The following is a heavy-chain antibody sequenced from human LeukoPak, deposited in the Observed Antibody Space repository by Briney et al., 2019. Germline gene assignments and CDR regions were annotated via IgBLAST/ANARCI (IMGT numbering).Heavy chain of an antibody. D-gene: IGHD2-2*02. CDR3: ARVQIVSPTIRFDP. J-gene: IGHJ5*02. CDR1: GDSLNNHQ. V-gene: IGHV4-59*11. CDR2: IHYSGRT. Sequence: PSETLSLTCTVSGDSLNNHQWSWIPQPPGKGLEWIGYIHYSGRTNYHPSLKSRVTISIDTSKNQFSLNMNSVTSMDTAVYYCARVQIVSPTIRFDPWGQGTLVAVSS.